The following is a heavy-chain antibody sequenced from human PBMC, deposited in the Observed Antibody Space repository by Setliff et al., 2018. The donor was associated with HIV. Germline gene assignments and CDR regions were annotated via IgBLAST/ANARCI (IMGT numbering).Heavy chain of an antibody. Sequence: PSETLSLTCIVSGGSISSSSSYWGWIRLPPGKGLEWIGYIHYSGSSNYNPSLKSRVSISLDTSKKQVSLKLNSVTAADTAVYYCARGLPWSYQRHFDFWGQGTVVTVSS. D-gene: IGHD3-16*02. V-gene: IGHV4-61*05. CDR1: GGSISSSSSY. J-gene: IGHJ4*02. CDR3: ARGLPWSYQRHFDF. CDR2: IHYSGSS.